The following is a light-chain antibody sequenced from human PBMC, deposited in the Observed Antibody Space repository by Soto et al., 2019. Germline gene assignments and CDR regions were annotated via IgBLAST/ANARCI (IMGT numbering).Light chain of an antibody. CDR1: QDISNY. V-gene: IGKV1-27*01. CDR3: QKYKSVPFT. CDR2: EAT. J-gene: IGKJ4*01. Sequence: DIQMTQSPSSLSASVGDRVTITCRASQDISNYLAWYQQKPGKVPKLLIYEATTLQSGVPSRFSGSISGTDFTLSISSLQPEDVAVYYCQKYKSVPFTFGGGTKVDIK.